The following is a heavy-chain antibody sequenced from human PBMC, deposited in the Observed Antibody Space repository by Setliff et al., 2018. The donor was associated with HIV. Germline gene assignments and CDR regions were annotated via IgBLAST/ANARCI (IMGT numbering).Heavy chain of an antibody. CDR2: ISGNSEQ. CDR3: ARGRGESRTNYFDY. J-gene: IGHJ4*02. CDR1: RFTFSYYN. Sequence: GGSLRLSCAASRFTFSYYNMYWLRQAPGEGLEWVSSISGNSEQFYVDSVKGRFTISRDNAKNSLYLQMNSLRAEDTAVYFCARGRGESRTNYFDYWGQGTLVTVSS. V-gene: IGHV3-21*04.